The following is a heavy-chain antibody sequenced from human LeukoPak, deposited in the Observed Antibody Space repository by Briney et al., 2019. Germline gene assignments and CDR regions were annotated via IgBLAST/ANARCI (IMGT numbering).Heavy chain of an antibody. CDR2: IYYSGST. CDR3: ARDEGSGYSFDY. CDR1: GGSISSYY. V-gene: IGHV4-59*01. J-gene: IGHJ4*02. D-gene: IGHD3-22*01. Sequence: SETLSLTCTVSGGSISSYYWSWIRQPPGKGLEWIGYIYYSGSTNYNPSLKSRVTISVDTSKNQFSLKLSSVTAADTAVYYCARDEGSGYSFDYWGQGTLVTVSS.